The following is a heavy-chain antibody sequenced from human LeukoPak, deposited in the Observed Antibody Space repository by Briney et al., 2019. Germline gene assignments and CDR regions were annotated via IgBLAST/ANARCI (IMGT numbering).Heavy chain of an antibody. CDR1: GFTFSSYA. CDR3: AKLDYYDSSGYLFDY. CDR2: ISGSGGST. D-gene: IGHD3-22*01. J-gene: IGHJ4*02. V-gene: IGHV3-23*01. Sequence: GGSLRLSCAASGFTFSSYAMSWVRQAPGKGLEWVSAISGSGGSTYYADSVKGRFTISRDNSKNTLYLQMNSLRAEDTAVYYCAKLDYYDSSGYLFDYWGQGTLVTVSS.